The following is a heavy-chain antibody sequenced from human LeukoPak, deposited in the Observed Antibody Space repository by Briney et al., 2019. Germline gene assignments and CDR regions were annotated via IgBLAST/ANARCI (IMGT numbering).Heavy chain of an antibody. CDR1: GYIFTSYW. V-gene: IGHV5-51*01. CDR2: IYPGDSDT. CDR3: ARQPSGSTSGGMAY. J-gene: IGHJ4*02. Sequence: GESLKISCKGSGYIFTSYWIGWVRQVPGKGLEVIGIIYPGDSDTRYTPSFQGQVPISADNPITTPYLHWSSLQAADTPMYYCARQPSGSTSGGMAYWGEGTLVTVSS. D-gene: IGHD2-2*01.